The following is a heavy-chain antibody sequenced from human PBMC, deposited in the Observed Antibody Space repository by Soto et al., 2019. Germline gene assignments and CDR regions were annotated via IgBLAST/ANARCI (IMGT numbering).Heavy chain of an antibody. CDR3: ARDPPLWFGELSGYFDY. CDR1: GFSFSSYA. Sequence: GSLRLSCTASGFSFSSYAMYWFRQPPGKGLEWVADITHDGSDKYYVDSVKGRVTISRDNAKNSLYLQMNSLRAEDTAVYYCARDPPLWFGELSGYFDYWGQGTLVTVSS. J-gene: IGHJ4*02. D-gene: IGHD3-10*01. CDR2: ITHDGSDK. V-gene: IGHV3-7*01.